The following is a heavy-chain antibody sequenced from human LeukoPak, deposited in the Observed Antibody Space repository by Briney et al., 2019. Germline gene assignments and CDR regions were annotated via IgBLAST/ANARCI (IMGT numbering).Heavy chain of an antibody. V-gene: IGHV4-39*01. CDR1: GGSINSSSYY. J-gene: IGHJ4*02. D-gene: IGHD4-17*01. CDR2: VYYSGST. CDR3: ASRVTTPFFDY. Sequence: SETLSLTCTVSGGSINSSSYYWGWIRQPPGKGLEWIGNVYYSGSTYQNPSLKSRVTISVDTSKNQFSLKLSSVTAADTAVYHCASRVTTPFFDYWGQGTLVTVSS.